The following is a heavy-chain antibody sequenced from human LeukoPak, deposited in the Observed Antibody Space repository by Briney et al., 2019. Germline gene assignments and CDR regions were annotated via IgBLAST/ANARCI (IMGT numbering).Heavy chain of an antibody. CDR1: GVSISTDY. V-gene: IGHV4-59*13. CDR2: IHYSGSS. Sequence: PSETLSLTCTVSGVSISTDYWTWVRQSPGKGLEWIGYIHYSGSSSYNPSLKSRVTISVDTSKNQFSLKLTSVTSADTAVYYCARDAGATAYWGQGALVTVS. D-gene: IGHD4/OR15-4a*01. CDR3: ARDAGATAY. J-gene: IGHJ4*02.